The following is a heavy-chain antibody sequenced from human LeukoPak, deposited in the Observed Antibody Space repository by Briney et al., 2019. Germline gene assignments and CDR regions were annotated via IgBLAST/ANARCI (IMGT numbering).Heavy chain of an antibody. D-gene: IGHD3-16*02. CDR3: AREQGRGVIYYFDY. J-gene: IGHJ4*02. Sequence: PGGSLRLSCAASGFTFSSYSMNWVREAPGKGLEWVSYISSSSSTIYYADSVKGRFTISRDNAKNSLYLQMNSLRAEDTAVYYCAREQGRGVIYYFDYWGQGTLVTVSS. V-gene: IGHV3-48*04. CDR1: GFTFSSYS. CDR2: ISSSSSTI.